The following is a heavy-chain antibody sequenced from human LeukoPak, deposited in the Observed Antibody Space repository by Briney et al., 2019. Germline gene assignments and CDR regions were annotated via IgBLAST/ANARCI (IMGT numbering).Heavy chain of an antibody. D-gene: IGHD5-24*01. CDR3: TRRRDGYSEYYFDY. J-gene: IGHJ4*02. CDR1: GIIVSGSA. V-gene: IGHV3-73*01. Sequence: PGGSLKLSCAASGIIVSGSAMHWVRQASGKGLEWVGRIRSKVNNYATSYAASVKGRFTISRDDSKNTAYLQMKNLKTEDTAVYYCTRRRDGYSEYYFDYWGQGTLVTVSS. CDR2: IRSKVNNYAT.